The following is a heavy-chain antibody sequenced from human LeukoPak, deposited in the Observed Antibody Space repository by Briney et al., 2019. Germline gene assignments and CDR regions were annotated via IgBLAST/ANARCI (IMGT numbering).Heavy chain of an antibody. CDR3: ASAIFVENAFDI. D-gene: IGHD3-3*01. J-gene: IGHJ3*02. CDR2: VYYSGST. V-gene: IGHV4-59*01. Sequence: SETLSLTCTVSGGSISSYYWSWIRQPPGKGLEWIGYVYYSGSTHYNPSLKSRVTISVDTSKSQFSLKLSSVTAADTAVYYCASAIFVENAFDIWGQGTMVTVFS. CDR1: GGSISSYY.